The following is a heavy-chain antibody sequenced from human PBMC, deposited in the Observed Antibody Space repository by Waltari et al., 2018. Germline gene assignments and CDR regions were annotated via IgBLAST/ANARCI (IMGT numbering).Heavy chain of an antibody. CDR2: IIPMVGIA. CDR3: AKWGGPGIAAIHYFDY. CDR1: GGPFSTFT. D-gene: IGHD6-13*01. Sequence: QVQLVQSGAEVKKPGSSVKVSCKASGGPFSTFTFSWVRQAPGQGLEWMGRIIPMVGIAKYAQQFQGRVTITADKSTSTVYMELSSLRSEDTAVYYCAKWGGPGIAAIHYFDYWGQGTLVTVSS. V-gene: IGHV1-69*02. J-gene: IGHJ4*02.